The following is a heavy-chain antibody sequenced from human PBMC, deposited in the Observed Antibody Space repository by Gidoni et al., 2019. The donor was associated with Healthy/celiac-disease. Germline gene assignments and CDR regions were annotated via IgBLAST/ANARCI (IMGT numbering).Heavy chain of an antibody. V-gene: IGHV3-23*04. D-gene: IGHD6-19*01. CDR3: ARNGIAVAGTGGAFDI. CDR2: ISGSGGST. Sequence: EVQLVESGGGLVQPGGSLRRSFAASGFTFSSSAMSWVRQAPGKGLEWVSAISGSGGSTYYADSVKGRFTISRDNSKNTLYLQMNSLRAEDTAVYYCARNGIAVAGTGGAFDIWGQGTMVTVSS. J-gene: IGHJ3*02. CDR1: GFTFSSSA.